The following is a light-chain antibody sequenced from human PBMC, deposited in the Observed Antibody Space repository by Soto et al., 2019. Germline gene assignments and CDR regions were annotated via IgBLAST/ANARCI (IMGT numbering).Light chain of an antibody. CDR3: QHYNSYSEA. CDR2: DAS. Sequence: EIMLTQSPATLSLSPGERATLFCRASQSVSSYLAWYQQKPGQAPRLLIYDASNRATGIPARFSGSGSGTEFTLTISSLQPDDFATYYCQHYNSYSEAFGQGTKVDI. V-gene: IGKV3-11*01. CDR1: QSVSSY. J-gene: IGKJ1*01.